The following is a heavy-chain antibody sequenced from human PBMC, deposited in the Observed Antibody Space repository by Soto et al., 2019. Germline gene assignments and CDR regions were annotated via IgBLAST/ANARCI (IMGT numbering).Heavy chain of an antibody. CDR2: ISYDGSNK. D-gene: IGHD3-10*01. Sequence: GGSLRLSCAASGFTFSSYGMHWVRQAPGKGLEWVAVISYDGSNKYYADSVKGRFTISRDNSKNTLYLQMNSLRAEDTAVYYCAKGYITRVHDAFDIWGQGTMVTVSS. V-gene: IGHV3-30*18. J-gene: IGHJ3*02. CDR1: GFTFSSYG. CDR3: AKGYITRVHDAFDI.